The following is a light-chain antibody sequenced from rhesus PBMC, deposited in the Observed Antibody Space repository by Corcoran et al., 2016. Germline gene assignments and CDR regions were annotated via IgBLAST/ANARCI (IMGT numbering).Light chain of an antibody. CDR2: EVS. CDR1: SSDIGAYNY. J-gene: IGLJ3*01. CDR3: SSYAGSNTLL. V-gene: IGLV2-32*02. Sequence: QAALTQPRSVSGSPGQSVTISCTGSSSDIGAYNYVSWYQQHPGTAPKLMIYEVSKRPSGVSDRFSGSKSGNTASLTISGLQAADEADYYCSSYAGSNTLLFGGGTRLIVL.